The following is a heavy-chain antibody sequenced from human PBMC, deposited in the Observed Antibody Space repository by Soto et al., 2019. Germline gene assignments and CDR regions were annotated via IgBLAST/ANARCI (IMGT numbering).Heavy chain of an antibody. Sequence: EVQLVESGGGLVQPGGSLRLSCTASGFAFRSYWMHWVRQVPGKGLVWVSRINNDETTTNYADSVKGRFTISRDNVGNTMYLQMNSLRVEDTAVYYCASGVVGGVIVHWGQGTLVTVSS. CDR3: ASGVVGGVIVH. J-gene: IGHJ5*02. V-gene: IGHV3-74*01. CDR1: GFAFRSYW. D-gene: IGHD3-16*01. CDR2: INNDETTT.